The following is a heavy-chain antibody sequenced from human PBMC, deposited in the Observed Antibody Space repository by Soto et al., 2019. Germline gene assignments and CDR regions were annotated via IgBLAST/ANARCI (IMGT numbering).Heavy chain of an antibody. CDR2: IWYDGSNK. J-gene: IGHJ4*02. CDR3: ARDGRDTYIFDS. CDR1: GFTFSTYG. Sequence: QVQLVESGGGVVQPGRSLRLSCEASGFTFSTYGMHWVRQAPGKGLEWVAAIWYDGSNKYYVDSVKGRVSISRDNSKNTLYLQLNSLRAEDTAVYYCARDGRDTYIFDSWGQGTLVTVSS. V-gene: IGHV3-33*01. D-gene: IGHD2-15*01.